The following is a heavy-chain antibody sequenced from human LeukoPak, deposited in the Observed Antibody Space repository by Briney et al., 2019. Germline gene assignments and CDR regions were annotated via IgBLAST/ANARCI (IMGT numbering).Heavy chain of an antibody. J-gene: IGHJ5*02. D-gene: IGHD3-10*01. Sequence: GESLKISCKGSGYSFTSYWISWVRQMPGKGLEWMGRIDPSDSYTNYSPSFQGHVTISADKSISTAYLQWSSLKASDAAMYYCVLWFGESFPFDPWGQGTLVTVSS. CDR3: VLWFGESFPFDP. CDR2: IDPSDSYT. CDR1: GYSFTSYW. V-gene: IGHV5-10-1*01.